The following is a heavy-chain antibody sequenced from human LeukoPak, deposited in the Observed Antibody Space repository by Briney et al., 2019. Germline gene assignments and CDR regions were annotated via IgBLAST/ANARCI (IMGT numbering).Heavy chain of an antibody. V-gene: IGHV4-34*01. CDR2: INHSGST. CDR3: ARGPSLHYYDSSGYFDY. Sequence: SETLSLTCAVYGGSFSGYYWSWIRQPPGKGLEWIGEINHSGSTNYNPSLKSRVTIPVDTSKNQFSLKLSSVTAADTAVYYCARGPSLHYYDSSGYFDYWGQGTLVTVSS. D-gene: IGHD3-22*01. CDR1: GGSFSGYY. J-gene: IGHJ4*02.